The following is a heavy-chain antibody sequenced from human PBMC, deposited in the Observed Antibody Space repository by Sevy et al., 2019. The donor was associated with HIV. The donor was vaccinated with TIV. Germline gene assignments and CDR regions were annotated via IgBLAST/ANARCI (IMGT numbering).Heavy chain of an antibody. CDR2: IYYSGST. Sequence: SETLSLTCTVSGGSISSGGYYWSWIRQHPGKGLEWIGYIYYSGSTYYNPSLKSRVTISADTSKNQFSLKLSSVTAADTAVYYCARETRYYDYVWGIDAFDIWGQGTMVTVS. J-gene: IGHJ3*02. V-gene: IGHV4-31*03. CDR3: ARETRYYDYVWGIDAFDI. D-gene: IGHD3-16*01. CDR1: GGSISSGGYY.